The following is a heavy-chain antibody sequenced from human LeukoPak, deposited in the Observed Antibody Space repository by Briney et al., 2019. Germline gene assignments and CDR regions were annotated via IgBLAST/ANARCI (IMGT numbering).Heavy chain of an antibody. CDR2: TSSSGSTI. CDR1: GFTFSSYE. CDR3: ARDKGTYYYDSSPEGY. V-gene: IGHV3-48*03. J-gene: IGHJ4*02. Sequence: GGSLRLSCAASGFTFSSYEMNWVRQAPGKGLECVSYTSSSGSTIYYADSVKGRFTISRDNAKNSLYLQMNSLRAEDTAVYYCARDKGTYYYDSSPEGYWGQGTLVTVSS. D-gene: IGHD3-22*01.